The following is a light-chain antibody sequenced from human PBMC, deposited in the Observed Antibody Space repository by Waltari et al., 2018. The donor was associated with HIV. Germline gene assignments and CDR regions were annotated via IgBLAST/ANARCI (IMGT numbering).Light chain of an antibody. V-gene: IGLV2-23*02. CDR2: EVS. CDR1: SNDVGSFNL. CDR3: CSYAGSPTFV. Sequence: QSALTQPASVSGSPGPSITISCTGTSNDVGSFNLVSWYQHHPGKAPKLVIYEVSQRPSGVSNRFSGSKSGNTASLTISGLQAEDEADYYCCSYAGSPTFVFGGGSTLTVL. J-gene: IGLJ2*01.